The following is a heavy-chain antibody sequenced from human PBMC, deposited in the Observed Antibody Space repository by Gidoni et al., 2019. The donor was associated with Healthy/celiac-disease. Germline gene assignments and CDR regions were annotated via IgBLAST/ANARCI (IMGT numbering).Heavy chain of an antibody. Sequence: QVQLVQSGAEVKKPGASVKVSCKASGYTFTGYYMPWVRQAPGQGLEWMGWINPNSGGTNYAQKFQGRVTMTRDTSISTAYMELSRLRSDDTAVYYCARDQEGFTIFGVAPLYYGMDVWGQGTTVTVSS. CDR3: ARDQEGFTIFGVAPLYYGMDV. CDR2: INPNSGGT. J-gene: IGHJ6*02. CDR1: GYTFTGYY. V-gene: IGHV1-2*02. D-gene: IGHD3-3*01.